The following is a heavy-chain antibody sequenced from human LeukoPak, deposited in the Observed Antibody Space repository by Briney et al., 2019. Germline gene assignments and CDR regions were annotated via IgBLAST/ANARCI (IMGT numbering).Heavy chain of an antibody. J-gene: IGHJ4*02. V-gene: IGHV4-59*01. CDR3: ARVAVWDSSRFDY. CDR2: IYYSWSN. CDR1: GGPISSYY. D-gene: IGHD6-19*01. Sequence: SETLSLTCTVSGGPISSYYWSWIRQPPGKGLEWIGYIYYSWSNIYNPSLKSRVTISVDTSKNQFSLKLSSVTAADTAVYYCARVAVWDSSRFDYWGQGTLVTVSS.